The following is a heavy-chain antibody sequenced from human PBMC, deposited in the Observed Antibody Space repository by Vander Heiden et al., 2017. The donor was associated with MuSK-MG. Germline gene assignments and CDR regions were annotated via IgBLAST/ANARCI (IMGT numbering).Heavy chain of an antibody. CDR3: AKGNGDTPLSAMDV. Sequence: EVQLLESGGGLVQPGGSLRLSCAASGFTFSSYAMSWVRQAPGKGLEWVSVFSGSGGTKYYAESVKGRFTISRDNSKNTLYLQMNSLRADDTALYFCAKGNGDTPLSAMDVWGQGTAVTVSS. CDR2: FSGSGGTK. V-gene: IGHV3-23*01. CDR1: GFTFSSYA. J-gene: IGHJ6*02. D-gene: IGHD1-1*01.